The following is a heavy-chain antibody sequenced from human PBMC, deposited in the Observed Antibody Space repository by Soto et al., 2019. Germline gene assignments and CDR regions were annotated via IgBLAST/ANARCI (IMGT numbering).Heavy chain of an antibody. CDR2: ISSSSSYI. CDR1: GFTFSSYS. Sequence: PGGSLRLSCAASGFTFSSYSMNWVRQAPGKGLEWVSSISSSSSYIYYADSVKGRFTISRDNAKNSLYLQMNSLRAEDTAVYYCARDLRGYSYGQSPFVDWGQGTLVTVS. D-gene: IGHD5-18*01. J-gene: IGHJ4*02. V-gene: IGHV3-21*01. CDR3: ARDLRGYSYGQSPFVD.